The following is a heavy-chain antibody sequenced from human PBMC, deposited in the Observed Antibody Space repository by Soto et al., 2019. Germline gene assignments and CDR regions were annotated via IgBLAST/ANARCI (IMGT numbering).Heavy chain of an antibody. CDR1: GYTFTGYY. Sequence: ASVKVSCKASGYTFTGYYMHWVRQAPGQGLEWMGWINPNSGGTNYAQKFQGWVTMTRDTSISTAYMELSRLRSDDTAVYYCARGHVDTAMVTGLWVYYYGMDVWGQGTTVTVSS. CDR3: ARGHVDTAMVTGLWVYYYGMDV. V-gene: IGHV1-2*04. D-gene: IGHD5-18*01. J-gene: IGHJ6*02. CDR2: INPNSGGT.